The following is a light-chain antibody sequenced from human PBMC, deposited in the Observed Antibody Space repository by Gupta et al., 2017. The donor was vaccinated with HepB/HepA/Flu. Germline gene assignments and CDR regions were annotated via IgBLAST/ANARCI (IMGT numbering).Light chain of an antibody. J-gene: IGKJ5*01. Sequence: VLTQSPDTLYLSPGERATLSCRASQSVNNYLAWYQHKPGQAPRLLIYDASNRATGIPARFSCGGSGTDFTLTISSLEPEDFAVYYCQQRQYWPPVTFGQGTRLEIK. V-gene: IGKV3-11*01. CDR3: QQRQYWPPVT. CDR2: DAS. CDR1: QSVNNY.